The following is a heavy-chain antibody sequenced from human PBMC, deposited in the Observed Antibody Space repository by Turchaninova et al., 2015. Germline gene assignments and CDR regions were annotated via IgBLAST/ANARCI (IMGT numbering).Heavy chain of an antibody. CDR1: VLTLPPAG. V-gene: IGHV3-15*01. D-gene: IGHD6-13*01. J-gene: IGHJ5*02. Sequence: LVESGGGLVKPGGSLRRDVADAVLTLPPAGRTGGRQVPGKGREWVGRIKSKGSGGTTDYAAPVGGRFTISRDDSQNTLYLQMNSLKIEDTAIYYCAHVRDPRSWSLGSWGQGTLVTVSS. CDR2: IKSKGSGGTT. CDR3: AHVRDPRSWSLGS.